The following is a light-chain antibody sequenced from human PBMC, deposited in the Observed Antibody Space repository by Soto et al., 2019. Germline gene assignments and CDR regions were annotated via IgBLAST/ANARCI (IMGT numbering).Light chain of an antibody. CDR2: GAS. CDR3: QQYNNWPPWT. V-gene: IGKV3-15*01. Sequence: EIVLTQSPATLSLSPGARATLSCRASQSVSSNLAWYQQKPGQAPRLLIYGASTRATGIPARFSGSGSGTEFTLTISSLQSEDFAVYYCQQYNNWPPWTFGRGTKVDIK. J-gene: IGKJ1*01. CDR1: QSVSSN.